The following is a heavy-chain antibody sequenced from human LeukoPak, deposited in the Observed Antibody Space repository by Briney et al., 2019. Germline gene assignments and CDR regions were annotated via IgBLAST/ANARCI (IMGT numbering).Heavy chain of an antibody. CDR1: GGSISSGDYY. Sequence: PSQTLSLTCTVSGGSISSGDYYWSWIRQHPGKGLEWIGYIYYSGTTHYNPSLKSRVTLSVETSKNQFSLKLSSMTAADTAVYYCARDPWGCTDTVCENWFDPWGQGTLVTVSS. D-gene: IGHD2-8*01. V-gene: IGHV4-31*03. CDR3: ARDPWGCTDTVCENWFDP. J-gene: IGHJ5*02. CDR2: IYYSGTT.